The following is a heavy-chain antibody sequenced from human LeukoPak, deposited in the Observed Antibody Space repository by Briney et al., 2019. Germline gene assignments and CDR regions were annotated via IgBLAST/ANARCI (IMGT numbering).Heavy chain of an antibody. CDR3: ARDAGASYYYDSSGSTGQFDY. V-gene: IGHV1-69*04. J-gene: IGHJ4*02. CDR1: GGTFSSYA. Sequence: GASVKVPCKASGGTFSSYAISWVRQAPGQGLEWMGRIIPILSIANYAQKFQGRVTITADKSTSTAYMELSSLRSEDTAVYYCARDAGASYYYDSSGSTGQFDYWGQGTLVTVSS. D-gene: IGHD3-22*01. CDR2: IIPILSIA.